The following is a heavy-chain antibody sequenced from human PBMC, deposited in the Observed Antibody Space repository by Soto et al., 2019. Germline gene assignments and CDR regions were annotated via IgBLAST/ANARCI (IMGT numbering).Heavy chain of an antibody. D-gene: IGHD1-1*01. Sequence: QVQLQQWGAGLLKPSETLSLTCAVYGGSFSGYFWTWIRQPPGKGLEWIGEINHFGSTNYNPSLKRRVTITVDTYNNKFSLKVSSVTAADTAMYYCARVDWNDGYENSFYPWGQGTLVTVSS. CDR1: GGSFSGYF. CDR3: ARVDWNDGYENSFYP. V-gene: IGHV4-34*01. J-gene: IGHJ5*02. CDR2: INHFGST.